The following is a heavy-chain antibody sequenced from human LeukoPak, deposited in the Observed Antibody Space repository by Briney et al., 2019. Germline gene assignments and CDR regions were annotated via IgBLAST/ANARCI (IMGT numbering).Heavy chain of an antibody. V-gene: IGHV3-48*01. J-gene: IGHJ3*02. CDR1: GFTFSSYR. CDR3: AKEPSSADDAFDI. D-gene: IGHD3-22*01. CDR2: ISSSSSTI. Sequence: PGGSLRLSCAATGFTFSSYRMNWVRQAPGKGLEWVSYISSSSSTIYYADSVKGRFTISRDNAKNSLYLQMNSLRAEDTAVYYCAKEPSSADDAFDIWGQGTMVTVSS.